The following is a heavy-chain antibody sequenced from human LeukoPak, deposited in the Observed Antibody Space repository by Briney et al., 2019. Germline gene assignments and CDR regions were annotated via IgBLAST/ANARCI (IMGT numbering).Heavy chain of an antibody. Sequence: TPSETLSLTCTVSGYSISSGYYWGWIRQPPGKGLEWIGSGHHSGSTYYNASLKSRVTISLDTSKNQVSLKLRSRTVADTAVYYCASGSPAADFWGQGTLVTVSS. J-gene: IGHJ4*02. V-gene: IGHV4-38-2*02. D-gene: IGHD6-25*01. CDR1: GYSISSGYY. CDR3: ASGSPAADF. CDR2: GHHSGST.